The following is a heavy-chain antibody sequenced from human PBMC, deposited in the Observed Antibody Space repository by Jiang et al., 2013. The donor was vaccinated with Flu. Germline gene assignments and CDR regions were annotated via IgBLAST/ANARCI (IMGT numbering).Heavy chain of an antibody. D-gene: IGHD6-13*01. CDR2: IYYSGST. V-gene: IGHV4-59*08. Sequence: TVSGGSISSYYWSWIRQPPGKGLEWIGYIYYSGSTNYNPSLKSRVTISVDTSKNQFSLKLSSVTAADTAVYYCARLFGSSLDYWGQGTLVTVSS. J-gene: IGHJ4*02. CDR1: GGSISSYY. CDR3: ARLFGSSLDY.